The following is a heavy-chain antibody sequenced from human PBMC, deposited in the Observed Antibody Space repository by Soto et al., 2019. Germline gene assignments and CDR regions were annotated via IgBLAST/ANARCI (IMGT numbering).Heavy chain of an antibody. CDR3: ARDKGYYDF. CDR1: GYTFSSYS. J-gene: IGHJ4*03. V-gene: IGHV1-18*01. Sequence: SVKVSCKTSGYTFSSYSINWVRQAPGQGLEWMAWISTNSGNTHYAERVQGTVTVTLDKSARTAFMEMWGLTSDDTAVYFCARDKGYYDFWG. CDR2: ISTNSGNT.